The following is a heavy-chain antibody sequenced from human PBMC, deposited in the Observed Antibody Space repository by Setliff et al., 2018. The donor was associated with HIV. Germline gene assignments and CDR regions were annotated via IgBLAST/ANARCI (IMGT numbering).Heavy chain of an antibody. CDR3: AKDLVTTTGPDY. V-gene: IGHV3-33*05. D-gene: IGHD1-1*01. J-gene: IGHJ4*02. CDR1: GFLLSSYG. CDR2: TSYDGYDK. Sequence: PGGSLRLSCAASGFLLSSYGMHWVRQAPGKGLEWVAVTSYDGYDKYYADSVKGRFTISRDNSKNTLYLQMNSLRAEDTAVYYCAKDLVTTTGPDYWGQGTLVTVSS.